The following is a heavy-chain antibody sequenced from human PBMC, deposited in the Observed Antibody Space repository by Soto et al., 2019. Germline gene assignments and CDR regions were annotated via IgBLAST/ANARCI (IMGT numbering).Heavy chain of an antibody. CDR3: AKMYYDFWSGYHYYFDY. V-gene: IGHV3-23*01. D-gene: IGHD3-3*01. Sequence: LXLFWAASVFTVSSYAISSVCQAPGKGLEWVSAISGSGGSTYYADSVKCRFTISRDNSKNTLYLQMNSLRAEDTGVYYCAKMYYDFWSGYHYYFDYWGQGTLVTVSS. CDR2: ISGSGGST. CDR1: VFTVSSYA. J-gene: IGHJ4*02.